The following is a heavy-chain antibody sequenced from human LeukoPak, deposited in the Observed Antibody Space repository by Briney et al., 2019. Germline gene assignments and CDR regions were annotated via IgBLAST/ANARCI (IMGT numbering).Heavy chain of an antibody. CDR3: ARDYGAWVVPDGIMYYFDY. CDR1: GFIFSSYG. J-gene: IGHJ4*02. CDR2: IRYDGRNK. Sequence: PGGSLRLSCAASGFIFSSYGMHWVRQAPGEGLEWVAFIRYDGRNKYYADSVKGRFTISRDNAKNSVYLQMNSLRAEDTAVYYCARDYGAWVVPDGIMYYFDYWGQGTLVTVSS. V-gene: IGHV3-30*02. D-gene: IGHD2-2*01.